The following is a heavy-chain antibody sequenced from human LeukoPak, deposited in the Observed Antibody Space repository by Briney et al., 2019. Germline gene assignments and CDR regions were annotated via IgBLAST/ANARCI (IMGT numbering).Heavy chain of an antibody. CDR3: AREIAGYDSSGYY. Sequence: GGSLRLSCAASGFTFSSYAMSWVRQAPGKGLEWVSVIYSGGSTYYADSVKGRFTISRDNSKNTLYLQMNSLRAEDTAVYYCAREIAGYDSSGYYWGQGTLVTVSS. D-gene: IGHD3-22*01. J-gene: IGHJ4*02. CDR2: IYSGGST. CDR1: GFTFSSYA. V-gene: IGHV3-53*01.